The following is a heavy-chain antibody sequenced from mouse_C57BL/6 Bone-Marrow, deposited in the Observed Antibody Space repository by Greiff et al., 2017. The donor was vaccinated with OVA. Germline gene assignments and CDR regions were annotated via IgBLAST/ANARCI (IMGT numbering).Heavy chain of an antibody. J-gene: IGHJ4*01. CDR3: ARAGGVRRRDAYYYAMDY. CDR1: GYTFTGYW. CDR2: ILPGSGST. D-gene: IGHD2-14*01. Sequence: QVQLQQSGAELMKPGASVKLSCKATGYTFTGYWIEWVKQRPGHGLEWIGEILPGSGSTNYNEKFKGKATFTADTSSNTAYMQLSSLTTEDSAIYYGARAGGVRRRDAYYYAMDYWGQGTSVTVSS. V-gene: IGHV1-9*01.